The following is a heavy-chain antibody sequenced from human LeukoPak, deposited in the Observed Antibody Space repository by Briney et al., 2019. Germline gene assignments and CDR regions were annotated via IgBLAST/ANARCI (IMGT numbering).Heavy chain of an antibody. J-gene: IGHJ4*02. D-gene: IGHD6-19*01. CDR1: GYTFTGYY. CDR3: AREGRYSSGWYLGYYFDY. V-gene: IGHV1-2*02. Sequence: ASVKVSCKASGYTFTGYYMHWVRQAPGQGLEWMGWINPNSGGTNYAQKLQGRVTMTTDTSTSTAYMELRSLRSDDTAVYYCAREGRYSSGWYLGYYFDYWGQGTLVTVSS. CDR2: INPNSGGT.